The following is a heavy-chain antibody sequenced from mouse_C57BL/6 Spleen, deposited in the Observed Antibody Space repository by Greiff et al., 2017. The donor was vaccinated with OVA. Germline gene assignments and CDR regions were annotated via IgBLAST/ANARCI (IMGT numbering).Heavy chain of an antibody. V-gene: IGHV1-82*01. Sequence: QVQLKQSGPELVKPGASVKISCKASGYAFSSSWMNWVKQRPGKGLEWIGRIYPGDGDTNYNGKFKGKATLTADKSSSTAYMQRSSLTSEDSAVYFCARGRYGSGGNFDYWGQGTTLTVSS. J-gene: IGHJ2*01. D-gene: IGHD1-1*01. CDR3: ARGRYGSGGNFDY. CDR2: IYPGDGDT. CDR1: GYAFSSSW.